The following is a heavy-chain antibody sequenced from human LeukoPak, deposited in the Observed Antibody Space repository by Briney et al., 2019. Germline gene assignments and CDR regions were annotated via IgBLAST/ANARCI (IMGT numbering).Heavy chain of an antibody. CDR2: ISSSSSYI. V-gene: IGHV3-11*06. D-gene: IGHD6-19*01. CDR3: ATGAPGSSGWYYVY. CDR1: GFTFSDYY. Sequence: GGSLRLSCAASGFTFSDYYMSWIRQAPGKGLEWVSSISSSSSYIYYADSVKGRFTISRDNAKNSLYLQMNSLRAEDTAVYYCATGAPGSSGWYYVYWGQGTLVTVSS. J-gene: IGHJ4*02.